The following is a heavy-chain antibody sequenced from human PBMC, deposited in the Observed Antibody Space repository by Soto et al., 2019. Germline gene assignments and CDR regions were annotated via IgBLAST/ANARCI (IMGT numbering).Heavy chain of an antibody. CDR2: ISSSGSTA. Sequence: WGSLRLSCAASGFTFSRFEFRFFRQAPWKWLEWISYISSSGSTAYYASSVEGRFTISRDNANNSVYLQMDSLRAEDTALYYCTRAAWFPYLSFYWGQGALVTVSS. V-gene: IGHV3-48*03. CDR1: GFTFSRFE. CDR3: TRAAWFPYLSFY. D-gene: IGHD3-10*01. J-gene: IGHJ4*02.